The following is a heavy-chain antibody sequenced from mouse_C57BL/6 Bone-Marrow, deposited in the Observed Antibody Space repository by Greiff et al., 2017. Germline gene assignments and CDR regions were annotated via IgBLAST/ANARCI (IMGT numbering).Heavy chain of an antibody. V-gene: IGHV1-55*01. J-gene: IGHJ1*03. CDR2: IYPGSGST. D-gene: IGHD4-1*01. CDR3: ARPGTGYWYFDV. CDR1: GYTFTSYW. Sequence: HVQLQQPGAELVKPGASVKMSCKASGYTFTSYWITWVKQRPGQGLEWIGDIYPGSGSTNYNEKFKSKATLTVDTSSSTAYMQLSSLTSEDSAVYYCARPGTGYWYFDVWGTGTTVTVSS.